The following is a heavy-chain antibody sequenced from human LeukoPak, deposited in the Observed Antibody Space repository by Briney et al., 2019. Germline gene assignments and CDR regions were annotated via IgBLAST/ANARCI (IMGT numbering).Heavy chain of an antibody. D-gene: IGHD6-13*01. V-gene: IGHV1-2*02. J-gene: IGHJ4*02. CDR1: GYTFTGYY. Sequence: AASVKVSCKASGYTFTGYYIDWVRQAPGQGLEWMGWITPNSGGTKYGQKFQGRVTMTRDTSISTAYMELSSLRSDDTAVYYCARVAIAAAVDYWGQGTLVTVSS. CDR3: ARVAIAAAVDY. CDR2: ITPNSGGT.